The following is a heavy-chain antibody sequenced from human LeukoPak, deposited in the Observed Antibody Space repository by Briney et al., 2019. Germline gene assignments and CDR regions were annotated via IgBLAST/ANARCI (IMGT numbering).Heavy chain of an antibody. CDR3: ARGFCSSTSCYQGPFDF. Sequence: GGSLRLSCAASGFTFSSYAMSWVRQAPGKGLEWVSAISGSGGSTYYADSVKGRFTISRDNSKNTLYLQMNSLRTEDTAVYYCARGFCSSTSCYQGPFDFWGQGTLVTVSS. CDR2: ISGSGGST. CDR1: GFTFSSYA. J-gene: IGHJ4*02. V-gene: IGHV3-23*01. D-gene: IGHD2-2*01.